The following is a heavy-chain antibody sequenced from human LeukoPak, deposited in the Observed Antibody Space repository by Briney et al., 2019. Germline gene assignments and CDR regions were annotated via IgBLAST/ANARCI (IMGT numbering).Heavy chain of an antibody. CDR1: GYTFTSYG. Sequence: ASVKVSCKASGYTFTSYGISWVRQAPGQGLEWMGWISAYNGNTNYAQKLQGRVTMTTDTSTSTAYMEPRSLRSDDTAVYYCARVEFGGYCSGGSCKLNWFDPWGQGTLVTVSS. D-gene: IGHD2-15*01. V-gene: IGHV1-18*01. CDR2: ISAYNGNT. J-gene: IGHJ5*02. CDR3: ARVEFGGYCSGGSCKLNWFDP.